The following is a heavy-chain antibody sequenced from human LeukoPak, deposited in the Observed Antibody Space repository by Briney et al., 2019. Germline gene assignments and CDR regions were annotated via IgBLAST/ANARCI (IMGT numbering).Heavy chain of an antibody. V-gene: IGHV3-23*01. Sequence: GGSLRLSCATSGFILRSYAMSWIRQAPGKGLEWVSAISGSGGSTYYADSVRGRFTISRDNSKNTLYVQMNSLRVEDTAVYYCAKGSIAAHDAKTTLDYWGQGTLVTVSS. CDR3: AKGSIAAHDAKTTLDY. CDR2: ISGSGGST. D-gene: IGHD6-13*01. CDR1: GFILRSYA. J-gene: IGHJ4*02.